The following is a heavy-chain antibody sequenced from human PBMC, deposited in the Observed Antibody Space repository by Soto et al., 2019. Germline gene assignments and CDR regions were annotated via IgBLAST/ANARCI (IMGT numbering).Heavy chain of an antibody. Sequence: QVQLQESGPGLVKPSQSLSLTYTVSGGSISSGGYYWSWIRQHPGKGLEWIGYIYYSGSTYYNPALKSRVTISVDTSKNQFSLKLSSETAADTAVYYCARVVVVPAARHPHWFDPWGQGTLVTVSS. J-gene: IGHJ5*02. CDR3: ARVVVVPAARHPHWFDP. V-gene: IGHV4-31*03. CDR2: IYYSGST. CDR1: GGSISSGGYY. D-gene: IGHD2-2*01.